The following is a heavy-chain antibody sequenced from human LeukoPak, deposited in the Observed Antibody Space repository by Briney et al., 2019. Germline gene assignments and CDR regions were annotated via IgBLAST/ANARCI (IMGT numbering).Heavy chain of an antibody. J-gene: IGHJ4*02. V-gene: IGHV3-15*01. Sequence: PGGSLRLSCAASGFAFNNAWMSWVRQAPGKGLEWVGRIKRKSDGGTPDYAAPVEGRFTISRDDSKNTLYLQMSSLKTEDTAVYYCATDQGYIYYFVYWGQGTLVTVSS. CDR3: ATDQGYIYYFVY. D-gene: IGHD6-13*01. CDR2: IKRKSDGGTP. CDR1: GFAFNNAW.